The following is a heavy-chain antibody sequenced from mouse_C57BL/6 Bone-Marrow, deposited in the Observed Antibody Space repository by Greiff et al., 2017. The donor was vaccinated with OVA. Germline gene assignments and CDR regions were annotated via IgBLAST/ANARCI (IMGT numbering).Heavy chain of an antibody. CDR3: ARYSPYYGNY. V-gene: IGHV1-61*01. CDR2: IYPSDSET. J-gene: IGHJ2*01. CDR1: GYTFTSYW. D-gene: IGHD1-2*01. Sequence: QVQLKQPGAELVRPGSSVKLSCKASGYTFTSYWMDWVKQRPGQGLEWIGNIYPSDSETHYNQKFKDKATLTVDKSSSTAYMQLSSLTSEDSAVYYCARYSPYYGNYWGQGTTLTVSS.